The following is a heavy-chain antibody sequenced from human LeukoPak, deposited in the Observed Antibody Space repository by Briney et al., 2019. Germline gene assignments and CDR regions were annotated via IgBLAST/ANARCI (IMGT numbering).Heavy chain of an antibody. J-gene: IGHJ5*02. CDR1: GGSISSGGYS. CDR2: IYHSGST. D-gene: IGHD3-10*01. CDR3: ARCITMVRGVDPNWFDP. V-gene: IGHV4-30-2*01. Sequence: PSQTLSLTCAVSGGSISSGGYSWSWIRQPPGKGLEWIGYIYHSGSTYYNPSLKSRVTISVDRSKNQFSLKLSSVTAADTAVYYCARCITMVRGVDPNWFDPWGQGTLVTVSS.